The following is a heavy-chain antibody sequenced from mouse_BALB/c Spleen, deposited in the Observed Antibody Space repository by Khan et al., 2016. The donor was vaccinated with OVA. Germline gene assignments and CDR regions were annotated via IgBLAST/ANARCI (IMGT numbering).Heavy chain of an antibody. CDR2: ISYSGRT. D-gene: IGHD1-1*01. CDR1: GYSITSNYA. V-gene: IGHV3-2*02. CDR3: ARGNYYGYAMDY. Sequence: EVQLQESGPGLVKPSQSLSLTCTVTGYSITSNYAWNWIRQFPGNKLEWMGYISYSGRTSYIPSLKSRISITRDTSKNQFFLQFNSVTTEDTATYYCARGNYYGYAMDYWGQGTSVTVSS. J-gene: IGHJ4*01.